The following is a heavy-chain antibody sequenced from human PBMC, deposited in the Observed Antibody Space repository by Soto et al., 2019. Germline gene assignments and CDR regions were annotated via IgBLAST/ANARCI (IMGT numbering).Heavy chain of an antibody. Sequence: EVQLVESGGDLVQPGGFLRLSCEASGFTFSSNWMHWVRQGPGKGLVWVSRMNPDGSTRGYADSVKGRFTISRDNARNTVFLQMSSLRAEDTAVYYCARGGEVGAGQYYLDDSWGQGTLVTVSS. CDR3: ARGGEVGAGQYYLDDS. J-gene: IGHJ4*02. D-gene: IGHD2-21*01. CDR1: GFTFSSNW. V-gene: IGHV3-74*01. CDR2: MNPDGSTR.